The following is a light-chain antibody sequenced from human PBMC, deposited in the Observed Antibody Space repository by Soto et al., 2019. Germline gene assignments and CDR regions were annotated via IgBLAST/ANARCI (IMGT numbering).Light chain of an antibody. CDR3: QQRSSWPIT. CDR2: GAS. Sequence: EIVLTQSPATLSLSPGERATLSCRASQSVTSYLAWYQQRPGQAPRLLINGASRRATGIPDRFSGSGSGADFTLTISSLEPEDFAVYYCQQRSSWPITFGQGTRLEI. CDR1: QSVTSY. V-gene: IGKV3-11*01. J-gene: IGKJ5*01.